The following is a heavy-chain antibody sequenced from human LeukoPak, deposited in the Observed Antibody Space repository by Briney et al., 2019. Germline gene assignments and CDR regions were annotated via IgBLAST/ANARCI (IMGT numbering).Heavy chain of an antibody. J-gene: IGHJ4*02. Sequence: PSETLSLTCTVSGGSISSGSYYWSWIRQPAGKGLEWIGRIYTSGSTNYNPSLKSRVTISVDTSKNQFSLKVNSVTAADTAVYYCARGHDQYRDSSGLGYWGQGTLVTVSS. V-gene: IGHV4-61*02. CDR1: GGSISSGSYY. CDR2: IYTSGST. D-gene: IGHD3-22*01. CDR3: ARGHDQYRDSSGLGY.